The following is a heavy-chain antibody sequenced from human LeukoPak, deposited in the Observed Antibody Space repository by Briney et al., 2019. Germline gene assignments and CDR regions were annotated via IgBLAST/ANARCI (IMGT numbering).Heavy chain of an antibody. Sequence: GGSLRLSCAASGFTFSDYYMSWIRQAPGKGLEWVSYISSSGSAIYYADSVKGRFTISRDNSKNTLYLQMNSLRAEDTAVYYCAKDLRGYSYGYWSGRIDGIDYWGQGTLVTVSS. CDR2: ISSSGSAI. J-gene: IGHJ4*02. CDR3: AKDLRGYSYGYWSGRIDGIDY. D-gene: IGHD5-18*01. CDR1: GFTFSDYY. V-gene: IGHV3-11*04.